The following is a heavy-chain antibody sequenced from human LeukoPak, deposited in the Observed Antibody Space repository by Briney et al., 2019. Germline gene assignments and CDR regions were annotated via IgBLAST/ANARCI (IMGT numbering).Heavy chain of an antibody. J-gene: IGHJ4*02. V-gene: IGHV1-18*01. CDR3: ARELVYCSSTSCYTGAVFDY. Sequence: GASVKVSCKASGYTFTSYGISWVRQAPGQGLEWMGWISGYNGNTNYVQKLQGRVTMTTDTSTSTAYMELRSLRSDDTAVYYCARELVYCSSTSCYTGAVFDYWGQGTLVTVSS. CDR2: ISGYNGNT. D-gene: IGHD2-2*02. CDR1: GYTFTSYG.